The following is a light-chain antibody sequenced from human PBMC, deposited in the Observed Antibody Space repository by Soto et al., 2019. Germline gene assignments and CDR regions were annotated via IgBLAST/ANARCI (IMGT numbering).Light chain of an antibody. CDR1: QSVSNNY. CDR2: DAS. CDR3: QHYRSAPFT. Sequence: EIVLTQSPGTLSLSPGERATLSCRASQSVSNNYLAWYQQKPGQAPRLLIYDASNRATGIPARFSGSGSGTDFTLTISRLEPEDFAVYYCQHYRSAPFTFGPGTKVDIK. V-gene: IGKV3-20*01. J-gene: IGKJ3*01.